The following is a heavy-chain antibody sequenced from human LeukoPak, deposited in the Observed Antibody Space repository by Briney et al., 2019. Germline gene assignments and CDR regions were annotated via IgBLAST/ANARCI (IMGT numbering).Heavy chain of an antibody. J-gene: IGHJ5*02. Sequence: SQTLSLTCVISGDSLSSNSAAWNWIRQSPSRGLEWLGRTYYRSKWYNDYAVSVKSRTTINPDTSKNQFSLHLNSVTPEDTAVYYCAGYSYGVRPSWGQGTLVTVSS. CDR2: TYYRSKWYN. CDR3: AGYSYGVRPS. D-gene: IGHD5-18*01. CDR1: GDSLSSNSAA. V-gene: IGHV6-1*01.